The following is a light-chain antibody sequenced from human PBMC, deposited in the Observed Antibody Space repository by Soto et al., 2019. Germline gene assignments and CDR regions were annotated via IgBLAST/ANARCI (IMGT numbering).Light chain of an antibody. CDR3: SSYTSSGTWV. V-gene: IGLV2-14*01. J-gene: IGLJ3*02. CDR2: EVT. CDR1: SSDVGGYNY. Sequence: QSVLTQPASVSGSPGQSITISCTGTSSDVGGYNYVSWYQQHPGKVPKLMIYEVTNRPPGVSNRFSGSKSGNTASLTISGLQAEDEADYYCSSYTSSGTWVFGGGTKVTVL.